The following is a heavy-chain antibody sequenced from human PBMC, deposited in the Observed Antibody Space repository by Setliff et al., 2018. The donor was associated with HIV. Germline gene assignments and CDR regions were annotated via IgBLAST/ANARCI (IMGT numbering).Heavy chain of an antibody. CDR3: ARGLGYCSGGSCDHAFDI. J-gene: IGHJ3*02. Sequence: GSLRLSCTASGFTFSSYWMTWVRQAPGKGLEWVANIKQDGTETYYVDSVTGRFTISRDNAKNSLYLQMNSLRAGDTAVYYCARGLGYCSGGSCDHAFDIWGQGTMVTVSS. CDR1: GFTFSSYW. CDR2: IKQDGTET. D-gene: IGHD2-15*01. V-gene: IGHV3-7*01.